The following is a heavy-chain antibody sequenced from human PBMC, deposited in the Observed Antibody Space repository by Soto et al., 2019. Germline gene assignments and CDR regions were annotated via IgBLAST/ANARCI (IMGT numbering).Heavy chain of an antibody. CDR3: ARDLGYYESSGYFDS. CDR2: ISSSGSII. D-gene: IGHD3-22*01. Sequence: PGGSLRLSCAASGFTFSHYYMSWIRQAPGKGLEWVSYISSSGSIIYYADSVKGRLAISRDNAKNSLYLQMNSLRAEDTAVYYCARDLGYYESSGYFDSWGQGTLVTVSS. CDR1: GFTFSHYY. V-gene: IGHV3-11*01. J-gene: IGHJ4*02.